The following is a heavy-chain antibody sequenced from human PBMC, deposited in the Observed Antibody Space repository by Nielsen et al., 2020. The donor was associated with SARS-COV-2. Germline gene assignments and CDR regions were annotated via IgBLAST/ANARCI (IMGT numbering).Heavy chain of an antibody. J-gene: IGHJ3*02. D-gene: IGHD5-18*01. CDR1: GGSISSYY. Sequence: SETLSLTCTVSGGSISSYYWSWIRQPPGKGLEWIGYIYYSGSTNYNPSLKSRVTISVDTSKNQFTLKLSSVTAADTAVYSCARVGLDNDGYPAAFDIWGQGTMVTVSS. V-gene: IGHV4-59*13. CDR2: IYYSGST. CDR3: ARVGLDNDGYPAAFDI.